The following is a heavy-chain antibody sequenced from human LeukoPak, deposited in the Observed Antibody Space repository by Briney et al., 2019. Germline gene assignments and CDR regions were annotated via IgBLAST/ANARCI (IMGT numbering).Heavy chain of an antibody. J-gene: IGHJ6*02. CDR1: GGTFSSYA. CDR2: IIPILGIA. V-gene: IGHV1-69*04. Sequence: SVKVSCKASGGTFSSYAIGWVRQAPGQGLESMGRIIPILGIANYAQKFQGRVTITADKSTSTAYMELSSLRSEDTAVYYCARDPAYYGSGSYLLSMLRVQMVSYGMDVWGQGTTVTVSS. D-gene: IGHD3-10*01. CDR3: ARDPAYYGSGSYLLSMLRVQMVSYGMDV.